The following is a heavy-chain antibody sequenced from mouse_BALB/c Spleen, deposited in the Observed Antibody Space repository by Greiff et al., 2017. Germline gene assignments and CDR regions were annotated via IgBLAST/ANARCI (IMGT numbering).Heavy chain of an antibody. CDR2: INPYNGAT. J-gene: IGHJ2*01. V-gene: IGHV1-31*01. Sequence: VQLQQSGPELVKPGASVKISCKASGYSFTGYYMHWVKQSHVKSLEWIGRINPYNGATSYNQNFKDKASLTVDKSSSTAYMELHSLTSEDSAVYYCAKGGGDYFDYWGQGTTLTVSS. CDR1: GYSFTGYY. CDR3: AKGGGDYFDY.